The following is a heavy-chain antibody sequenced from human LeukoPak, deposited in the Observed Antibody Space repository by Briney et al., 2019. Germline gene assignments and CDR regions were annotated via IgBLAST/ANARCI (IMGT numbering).Heavy chain of an antibody. D-gene: IGHD3-3*01. CDR3: AKLGYYDFWSGYYNPTEFDY. J-gene: IGHJ4*02. V-gene: IGHV3-23*01. CDR2: ISITGGTT. Sequence: PGGSLRLSCAASGFTFSSYAMSWVRQAPGKGLEWVSVISITGGTTYYADSVKGRFTISRDNSKDTPYLQMNSLRAEDTAVYYCAKLGYYDFWSGYYNPTEFDYWGQGTLVTVSS. CDR1: GFTFSSYA.